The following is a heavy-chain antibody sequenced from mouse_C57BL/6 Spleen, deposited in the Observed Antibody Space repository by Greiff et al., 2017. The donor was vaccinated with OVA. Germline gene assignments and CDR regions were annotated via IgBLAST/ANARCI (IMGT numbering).Heavy chain of an antibody. CDR2: LSGGGGNT. D-gene: IGHD2-10*01. CDR1: GFTFSSYT. CDR3: ARRAYYGNYYFDY. J-gene: IGHJ2*01. V-gene: IGHV5-9*01. Sequence: EVQLVESGGGLVKPGGSLKLSCAASGFTFSSYTMSWVRQTPEKRLEWVATLSGGGGNTYYPDSVKGRFTISRDNAKNTLYLQMSSLRSEDTALYYCARRAYYGNYYFDYWGQGTTLTVSS.